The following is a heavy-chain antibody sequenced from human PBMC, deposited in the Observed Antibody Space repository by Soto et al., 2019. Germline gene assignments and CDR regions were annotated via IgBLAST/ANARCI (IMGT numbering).Heavy chain of an antibody. D-gene: IGHD3-10*01. J-gene: IGHJ4*02. CDR1: GFTFSSYS. Sequence: EVQLVESGGGLVQPGGSLRLSCAASGFTFSSYSMNWVRQAPGQGLEWVSYISSSSSTIYYADSVKGRFTISRDNAKNSLYLQMNSLRAEDTAVYYCASTWFGEAVDYWGQGTLVTVSS. CDR2: ISSSSSTI. CDR3: ASTWFGEAVDY. V-gene: IGHV3-48*01.